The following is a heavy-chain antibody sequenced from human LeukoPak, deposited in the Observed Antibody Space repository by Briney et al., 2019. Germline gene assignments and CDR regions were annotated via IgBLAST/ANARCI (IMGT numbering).Heavy chain of an antibody. V-gene: IGHV3-53*01. CDR2: IYSGGST. CDR1: GFTVSSNY. D-gene: IGHD4-17*01. CDR3: ARDGDRDAFDI. J-gene: IGHJ3*02. Sequence: PGGSLRLSCAASGFTVSSNYMSWVRQAPGKGLEWVSVIYSGGSTYYADSVKGRFTISRDNSKNTLYLQMNSLRAEDTAVYYCARDGDRDAFDIWGQGTMVTVSS.